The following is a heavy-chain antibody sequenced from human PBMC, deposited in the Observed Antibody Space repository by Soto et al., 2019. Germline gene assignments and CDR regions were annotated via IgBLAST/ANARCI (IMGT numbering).Heavy chain of an antibody. J-gene: IGHJ4*02. D-gene: IGHD3-22*01. CDR3: ARPYYYGSSGYFPF. CDR1: GYTFTIYS. Sequence: ASVKVSCKASGYTFTIYSMHWVRQAPGQRLEWMGWINAGNGNTKYSQKFQGRVTITRDTSASTAYMELSSLRSEDTAVYYCARPYYYGSSGYFPFWGQGTLVTVSS. CDR2: INAGNGNT. V-gene: IGHV1-3*01.